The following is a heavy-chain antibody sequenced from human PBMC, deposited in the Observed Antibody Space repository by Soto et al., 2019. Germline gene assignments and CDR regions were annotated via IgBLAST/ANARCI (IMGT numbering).Heavy chain of an antibody. V-gene: IGHV1-2*02. CDR3: ARDRGSMVRGVIYGMDV. Sequence: ASVKVSCKASGYTFTGYYMHWVRQAPVQGLEWMGWINPNSGGTNYAQKFQGRVTMTRDTSISTAYMELSRLRSDDTAVYYCARDRGSMVRGVIYGMDVWGQGTTVTVSS. CDR2: INPNSGGT. J-gene: IGHJ6*02. D-gene: IGHD3-10*01. CDR1: GYTFTGYY.